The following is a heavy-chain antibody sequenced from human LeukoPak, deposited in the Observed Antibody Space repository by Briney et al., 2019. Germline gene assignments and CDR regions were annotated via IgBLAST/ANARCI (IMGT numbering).Heavy chain of an antibody. CDR2: INHTGTT. D-gene: IGHD6-13*01. CDR3: AREGDSSSCFDY. Sequence: SETLSLTCAVYGGSFNTYYWNWIRQSPGKGLEWIGEINHTGTTNYNPSLKSRFTISVDTSKNQFSLKLSSVTAADTAVYYCAREGDSSSCFDYWGQGTLVTVSS. CDR1: GGSFNTYY. V-gene: IGHV4-34*01. J-gene: IGHJ4*02.